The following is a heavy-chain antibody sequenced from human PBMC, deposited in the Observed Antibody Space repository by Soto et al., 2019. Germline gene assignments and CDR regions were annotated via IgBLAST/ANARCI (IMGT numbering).Heavy chain of an antibody. Sequence: QVQLQESGPGLVKPSQTLSLTCTVSGGSISDGAYYWSWIRQPPGKGLEWIGHIYNSGNTYNNPSLRSRLTISLDTSKSQFSLNLNSVTAADTAVYCASGLSGDKVDQWGQGTLVTVSS. D-gene: IGHD2-21*01. J-gene: IGHJ4*02. CDR3: ASGLSGDKVDQ. CDR1: GGSISDGAYY. V-gene: IGHV4-30-4*01. CDR2: IYNSGNT.